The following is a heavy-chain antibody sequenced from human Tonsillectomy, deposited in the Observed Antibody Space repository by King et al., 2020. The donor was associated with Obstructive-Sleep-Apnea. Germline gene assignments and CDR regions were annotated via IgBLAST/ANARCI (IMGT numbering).Heavy chain of an antibody. Sequence: QVQLVESGGGVVQPGRSLRLSCAASGFTFSDYGMHWVRQAPGKGLEWVAVISYNGRNTYFADSVKGRFTISRDNSKDTLYLQMNSLRTEDTAVYYCAKDFNVNDAFDGWGQGTLVTVSS. V-gene: IGHV3-30*18. CDR3: AKDFNVNDAFDG. J-gene: IGHJ3*01. CDR2: ISYNGRNT. CDR1: GFTFSDYG.